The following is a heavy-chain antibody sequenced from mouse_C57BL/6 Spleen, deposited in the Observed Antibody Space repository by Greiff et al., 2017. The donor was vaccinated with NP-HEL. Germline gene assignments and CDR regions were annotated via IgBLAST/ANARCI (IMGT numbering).Heavy chain of an antibody. CDR1: GYSFTDYN. Sequence: EVQLQQSGPELVKPGASVKISCKASGYSFTDYNMNWVKQSNGKSLEWIGVINPNYGTTSYNQKFKGKTTLTVDQSSSTAYMQLNGLTSEDSAVYYCARTYSSHLYAVDYWGQGTSVTVSS. CDR2: INPNYGTT. V-gene: IGHV1-39*01. D-gene: IGHD1-1*01. J-gene: IGHJ4*01. CDR3: ARTYSSHLYAVDY.